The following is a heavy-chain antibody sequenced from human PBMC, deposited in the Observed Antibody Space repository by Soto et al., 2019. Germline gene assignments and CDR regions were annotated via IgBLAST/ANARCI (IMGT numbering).Heavy chain of an antibody. CDR1: GFTFSSYA. CDR3: ARSAGGSYPQYDY. V-gene: IGHV3-30*04. CDR2: ISYDGRDK. J-gene: IGHJ4*02. D-gene: IGHD1-26*01. Sequence: GGSLRLSCAASGFTFSSYAMHWVRQAPGTGLEWVAVISYDGRDKYYPDSAKGRFTISRDNSKNTLYLQMNSLRAEDTAVYYCARSAGGSYPQYDYWGEGTLVTVSS.